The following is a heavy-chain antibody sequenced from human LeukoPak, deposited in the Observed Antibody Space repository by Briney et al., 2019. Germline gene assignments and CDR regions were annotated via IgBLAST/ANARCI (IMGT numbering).Heavy chain of an antibody. V-gene: IGHV4-4*07. CDR3: ARDRRNVVVVAATARYYYYGMDV. J-gene: IGHJ6*02. CDR1: GGSISSYY. D-gene: IGHD2-15*01. CDR2: IYTSGST. Sequence: SETLSLTCTVSGGSISSYYWSWIRQPAGKGLEWIGRIYTSGSTNYNPSLKSRVTMSVDTSKNQFSLKLSSVTAADTAVYYCARDRRNVVVVAATARYYYYGMDVWGQGTTVTVSS.